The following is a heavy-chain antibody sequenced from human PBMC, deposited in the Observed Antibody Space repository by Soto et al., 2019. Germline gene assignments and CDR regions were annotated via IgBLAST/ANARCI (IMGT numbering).Heavy chain of an antibody. V-gene: IGHV3-23*01. Sequence: GGPLTLSCAVSGGTFSGYWWSWIRQAPGKGLEWVATISGRLDSAFYADSVEGRFTITRGSSNNILYLQMNSLRAEDTAVYYYSERGEVSSSTRCDYSFDFWGQGTLVTVSS. CDR2: ISGRLDSA. CDR1: GGTFSGYW. CDR3: SERGEVSSSTRCDYSFDF. D-gene: IGHD2-2*01. J-gene: IGHJ4*02.